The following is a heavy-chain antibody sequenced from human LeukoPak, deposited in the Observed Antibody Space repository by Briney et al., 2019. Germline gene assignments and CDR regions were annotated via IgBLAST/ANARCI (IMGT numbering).Heavy chain of an antibody. CDR2: VKEDGSEK. CDR3: ARYGSIVAAGTFDY. V-gene: IGHV3-7*04. D-gene: IGHD6-13*01. CDR1: GFTFSRFW. Sequence: PGGSLRLSCAASGFTFSRFWMSWVRQAPGRGLEWVANVKEDGSEKDYVDSVKGRYTISRDNAKNSLYLQMNSLRAEDTAVYYCARYGSIVAAGTFDYWGQGTLVTVSS. J-gene: IGHJ4*02.